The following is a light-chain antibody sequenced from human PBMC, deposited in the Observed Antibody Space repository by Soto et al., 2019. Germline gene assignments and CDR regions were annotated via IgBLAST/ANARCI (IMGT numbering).Light chain of an antibody. CDR2: DVT. Sequence: QSALTQPASVSGSPGQSITISCTGSSSDVGGYNYVSWYQQHPVKAPKLMIYDVTNRPSGVSNRVSGSKSGNTASLTISGLQAEDEADYYCSSYTGSSTLGVFGGGTKLTVL. CDR1: SSDVGGYNY. J-gene: IGLJ2*01. CDR3: SSYTGSSTLGV. V-gene: IGLV2-14*01.